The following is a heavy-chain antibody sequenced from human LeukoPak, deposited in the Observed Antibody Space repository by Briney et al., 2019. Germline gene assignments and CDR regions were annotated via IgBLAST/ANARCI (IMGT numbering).Heavy chain of an antibody. Sequence: PGRSLRLSCAASGFTFDDYAMHWVRQAPGGGLEWVSGISWNSGSIGYADSVKGRFTISRDNAKNSLYLQVNSLRAEDTALYYCAKDISSGWYGEYYFDYWGQGTLVTVSS. V-gene: IGHV3-9*01. CDR1: GFTFDDYA. J-gene: IGHJ4*02. CDR2: ISWNSGSI. CDR3: AKDISSGWYGEYYFDY. D-gene: IGHD6-19*01.